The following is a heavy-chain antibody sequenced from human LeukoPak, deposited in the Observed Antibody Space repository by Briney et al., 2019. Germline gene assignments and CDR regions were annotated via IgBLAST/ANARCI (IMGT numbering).Heavy chain of an antibody. CDR1: GYSFTSYW. CDR3: ARQVGSYDFDY. J-gene: IGHJ4*02. D-gene: IGHD5-12*01. CDR2: IDPRDSYT. Sequence: GESLKISRKASGYSFTSYWISWVRQMPGKGLEWMGRIDPRDSYTNYSPSFQGHVTISADKSIRTAYLQWGSLKASDTAMYYCARQVGSYDFDYWGQGTLVAVSS. V-gene: IGHV5-10-1*01.